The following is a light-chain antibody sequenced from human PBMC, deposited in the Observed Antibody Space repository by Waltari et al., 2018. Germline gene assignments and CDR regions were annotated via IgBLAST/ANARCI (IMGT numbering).Light chain of an antibody. CDR1: HSVSSNN. Sequence: EIVLTQSPGTLALSPGDRATLSCRASHSVSSNNLAWYQHKPGQAPRLLIYAASTRATGITDRFSGSGSGTDFTLTISRVEPEDFAVYYCQQYTNSPRTFGQGTKVEIK. CDR3: QQYTNSPRT. J-gene: IGKJ1*01. V-gene: IGKV3-20*01. CDR2: AAS.